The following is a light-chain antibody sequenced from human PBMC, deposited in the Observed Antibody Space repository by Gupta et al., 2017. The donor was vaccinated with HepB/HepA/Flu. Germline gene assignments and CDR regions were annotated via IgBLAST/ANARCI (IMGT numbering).Light chain of an antibody. CDR3: LHVAHYPLS. V-gene: IGKV1-9*01. J-gene: IGKJ4*01. CDR1: PGIRSH. CDR2: SAS. Sequence: DIQLTQSPSFLSASIGDTVTITCRASPGIRSHLAWLQQHPGRAPKLLISSASTLQSGVPSRFSGSGSGTEFTLTISNLHPEDSATFCCLHVAHYPLSFGGGTKLAIK.